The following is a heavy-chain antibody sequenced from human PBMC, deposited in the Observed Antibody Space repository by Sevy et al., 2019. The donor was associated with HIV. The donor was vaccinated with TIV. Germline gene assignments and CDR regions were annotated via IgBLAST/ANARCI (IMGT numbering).Heavy chain of an antibody. V-gene: IGHV4-59*01. D-gene: IGHD3-22*01. CDR2: IYYSGST. CDR3: AREAYYYDSSGRVFDP. J-gene: IGHJ5*02. Sequence: SETLSLTCTVSGGSISSYYWSWIRQPPGKGLEWIGYIYYSGSTNYNPSLKSRVTISVDTSKNQFPLKLSSVTAADTAVYYCAREAYYYDSSGRVFDPWGQGTLVTVSS. CDR1: GGSISSYY.